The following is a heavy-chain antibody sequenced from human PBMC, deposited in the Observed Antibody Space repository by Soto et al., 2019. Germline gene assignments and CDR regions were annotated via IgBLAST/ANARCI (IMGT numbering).Heavy chain of an antibody. CDR1: GFTFSSYA. J-gene: IGHJ4*02. D-gene: IGHD6-13*01. Sequence: GGSLRLSCAASGFTFSSYAMHWVRQAPGKGLEWVAVISYDGSNKYYADSVKGRFTISRDNSKNTLYLQMNSLRAEDTAVYYCARDFRQQLVKAFDYWGQGTLVTVSS. CDR2: ISYDGSNK. V-gene: IGHV3-30-3*01. CDR3: ARDFRQQLVKAFDY.